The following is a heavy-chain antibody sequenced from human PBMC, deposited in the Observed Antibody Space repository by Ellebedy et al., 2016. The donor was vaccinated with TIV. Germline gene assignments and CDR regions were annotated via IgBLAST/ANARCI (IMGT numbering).Heavy chain of an antibody. CDR2: INHSGST. CDR3: ARGKGYGSGRNNDY. CDR1: GGSISSSSYY. Sequence: SETLSLTXTVSGGSISSSSYYWGWIRQPPGKGLEWIGEINHSGSTNYNPSLKSRVTISVDTSKNQFSLKLSSVTAADTAVYYCARGKGYGSGRNNDYWGQGTLVTVSS. V-gene: IGHV4-39*07. D-gene: IGHD3-10*01. J-gene: IGHJ4*02.